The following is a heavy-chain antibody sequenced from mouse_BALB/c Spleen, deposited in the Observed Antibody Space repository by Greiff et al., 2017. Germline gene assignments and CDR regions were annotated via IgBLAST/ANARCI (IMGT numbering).Heavy chain of an antibody. CDR2: ISYSGST. Sequence: EVQLQESGPGLVKPSQSLSLTCTVTGYSITSDYAWNWIRQFPGNKLEWMGYISYSGSTSYNPSLKSRISITRDTSKNQFFLQLNSVTTEDTATYYCARGVGPYFDYWGQGTTLTVSS. J-gene: IGHJ2*01. CDR3: ARGVGPYFDY. CDR1: GYSITSDYA. V-gene: IGHV3-2*02. D-gene: IGHD4-1*01.